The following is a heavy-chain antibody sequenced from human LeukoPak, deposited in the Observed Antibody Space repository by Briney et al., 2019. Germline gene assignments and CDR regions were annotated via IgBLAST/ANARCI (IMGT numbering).Heavy chain of an antibody. CDR3: ARDTGCAGGTCFSFYDY. Sequence: PGGSLRLSYAASGFTFSTYWMTWVRQAPGKGLEWVANIKQDGSQKYYVDSVKGRFTISRDNAKNSLYLQMDSLRAEDTAVYYCARDTGCAGGTCFSFYDYWGQGTLVTVSS. V-gene: IGHV3-7*01. D-gene: IGHD2-15*01. J-gene: IGHJ4*02. CDR1: GFTFSTYW. CDR2: IKQDGSQK.